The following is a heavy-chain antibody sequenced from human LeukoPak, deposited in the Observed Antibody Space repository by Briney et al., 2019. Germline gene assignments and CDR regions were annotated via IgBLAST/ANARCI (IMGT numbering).Heavy chain of an antibody. Sequence: SVTLSCKASGGTFSSYAISWVRQAPGQGLEWMGGIIPIFGTANYAQKFQGRVTITADESTSTAYMELSSLRSEDTAVYYCARQYYDSSGQSKRFDYWGQGTLVTVSS. CDR2: IIPIFGTA. D-gene: IGHD3-22*01. CDR3: ARQYYDSSGQSKRFDY. CDR1: GGTFSSYA. V-gene: IGHV1-69*13. J-gene: IGHJ4*02.